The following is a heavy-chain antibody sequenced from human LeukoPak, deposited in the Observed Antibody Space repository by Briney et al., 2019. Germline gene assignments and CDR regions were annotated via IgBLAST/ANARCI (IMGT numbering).Heavy chain of an antibody. CDR3: ARVPYSSSWYWFDP. J-gene: IGHJ5*02. CDR1: GFTFSSHA. D-gene: IGHD6-13*01. Sequence: GGSLRLSCAASGFTFSSHAMSWVRQAPGKGLEWVSAISGSSGNTYYPDSVKGRFTISRDSSENTLYLHMNSLRAGDTAVYYCARVPYSSSWYWFDPWGQGTLVAVSS. CDR2: ISGSSGNT. V-gene: IGHV3-23*01.